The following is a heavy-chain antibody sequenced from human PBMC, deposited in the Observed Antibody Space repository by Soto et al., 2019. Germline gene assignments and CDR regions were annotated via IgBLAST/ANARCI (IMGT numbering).Heavy chain of an antibody. D-gene: IGHD3-22*01. V-gene: IGHV4-61*01. CDR3: ARDASDSSGYYYDY. J-gene: IGHJ4*02. CDR1: GGSVSSGSYY. Sequence: PSETLSLTCTVSGGSVSSGSYYWSWIRQPPGKGLEWIGYIYYSGSTNYNPSLKSRVTISVDTSKNQFSLKLSSVTAADTAVYYCARDASDSSGYYYDYWGQGTLVTVSS. CDR2: IYYSGST.